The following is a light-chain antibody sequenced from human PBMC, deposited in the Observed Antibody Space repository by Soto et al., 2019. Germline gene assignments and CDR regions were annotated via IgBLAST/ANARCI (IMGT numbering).Light chain of an antibody. J-gene: IGLJ1*01. V-gene: IGLV2-14*01. CDR1: SSDVGGYNS. CDR2: DVN. CDR3: SSFTNRKTYV. Sequence: QSALTQPASVSGSPGQSIAISCTGTSSDVGGYNSVSWFQQHPGKAPKLIIYDVNDRPSAVSDRFSGSKSGNTASLTISGLQTEGEADYYCSSFTNRKTYVFGTGTKVTVL.